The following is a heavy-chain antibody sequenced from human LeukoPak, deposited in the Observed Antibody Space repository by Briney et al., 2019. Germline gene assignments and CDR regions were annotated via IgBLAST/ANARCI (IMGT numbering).Heavy chain of an antibody. CDR1: GFTFSSYG. Sequence: GRSLGLSCAASGFTFSSYGMHWVRQAPGKGLEWVAVIWYDGSNKYYADSVKGRFTISRDNSKNTLYLQMNSLRAEDTAVYYCARDMTGIAAAGTFNYWGQGTLVTVSS. V-gene: IGHV3-33*01. CDR3: ARDMTGIAAAGTFNY. D-gene: IGHD6-13*01. J-gene: IGHJ4*02. CDR2: IWYDGSNK.